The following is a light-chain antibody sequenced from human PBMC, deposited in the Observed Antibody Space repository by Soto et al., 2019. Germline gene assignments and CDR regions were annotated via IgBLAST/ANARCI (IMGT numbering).Light chain of an antibody. V-gene: IGKV1-6*01. J-gene: IGKJ1*01. CDR3: LQDYNYPWT. CDR2: AAS. Sequence: AIQMTQSPSSLSASVGDRVTITCRASQGIRNDLGWYQQKPGKVPKLLIYAASSLESGVPSRFSGSGSGTDFTLTISSLQPEDFATYYCLQDYNYPWTFGQGTKVEIK. CDR1: QGIRND.